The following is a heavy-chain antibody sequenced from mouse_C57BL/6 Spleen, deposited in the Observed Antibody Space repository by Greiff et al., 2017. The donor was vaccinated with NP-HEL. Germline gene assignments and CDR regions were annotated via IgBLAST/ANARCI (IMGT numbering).Heavy chain of an antibody. J-gene: IGHJ3*01. D-gene: IGHD2-2*01. CDR2: IDPSDSYT. Sequence: QVQLQQSGAELVMPGASVKLSCKASGYTFTSYWMHWVKQRPGQGLEWIGEIDPSDSYTNYNQKLKGKSTLTVDKSSSTAYMQLSSLTSEDSAVYYCARVYYGYVFAYWGQGTLVTVSA. CDR1: GYTFTSYW. V-gene: IGHV1-69*01. CDR3: ARVYYGYVFAY.